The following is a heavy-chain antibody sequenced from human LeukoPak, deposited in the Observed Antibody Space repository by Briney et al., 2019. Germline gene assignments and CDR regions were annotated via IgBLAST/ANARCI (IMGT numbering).Heavy chain of an antibody. D-gene: IGHD3-16*01. CDR1: GGSISSYY. CDR2: IYYSGST. CDR3: ARLRYGSYGMDV. J-gene: IGHJ6*02. Sequence: SETLSLTCTVSGGSISSYYWSWIRQPPGEGLEWIGYIYYSGSTNYNPSLTSRVTISVDTSKNQFSLKLSSVTAADTAVYYCARLRYGSYGMDVWGQGTTVTVSS. V-gene: IGHV4-59*01.